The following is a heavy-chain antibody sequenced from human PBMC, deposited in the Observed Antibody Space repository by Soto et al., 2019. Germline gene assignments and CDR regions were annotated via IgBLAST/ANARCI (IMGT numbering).Heavy chain of an antibody. D-gene: IGHD3-22*01. V-gene: IGHV4-30-4*01. J-gene: IGHJ5*02. CDR1: GGSISSGDYF. CDR2: IYHSGST. Sequence: SETLSLTCTVSGGSISSGDYFWSWIRQPPGKGLEWIGNIYHSGSTYYTPSLKSRVIISLDTSKNQFSLRLSTVTAADTAVYLCARDQWDSGGYSGLDPWGQGTLVTVSS. CDR3: ARDQWDSGGYSGLDP.